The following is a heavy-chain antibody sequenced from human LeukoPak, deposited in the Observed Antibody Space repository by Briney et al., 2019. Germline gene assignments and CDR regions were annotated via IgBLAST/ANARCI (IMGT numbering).Heavy chain of an antibody. J-gene: IGHJ5*02. CDR2: IDWDDDK. Sequence: ESGPALVKPTQTLTLTCTFSGFSLSTSGMRVSWIRQPPGKALEWLALIDWDDDKYYSTSLKTRLTISKDTSKNQVVLTMTNMDPVDTATYYCARIQRERNWFDPWGQGTLVTVSS. CDR3: ARIQRERNWFDP. V-gene: IGHV2-70*01. CDR1: GFSLSTSGMR.